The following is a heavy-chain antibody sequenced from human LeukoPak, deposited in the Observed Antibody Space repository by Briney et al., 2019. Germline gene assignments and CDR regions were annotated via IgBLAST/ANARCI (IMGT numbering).Heavy chain of an antibody. J-gene: IGHJ6*03. Sequence: GGSLRLSCAASGFTFSSYGMHWVRQAPGKGLEWVAFIRYDGSNKYYADSVKGRFTISRDNAKNSLYLQMNSLRAEDTAVYYCARVATAAGYYYYMDVWGKGTTVTISS. CDR3: ARVATAAGYYYYMDV. CDR1: GFTFSSYG. V-gene: IGHV3-30*02. D-gene: IGHD5-12*01. CDR2: IRYDGSNK.